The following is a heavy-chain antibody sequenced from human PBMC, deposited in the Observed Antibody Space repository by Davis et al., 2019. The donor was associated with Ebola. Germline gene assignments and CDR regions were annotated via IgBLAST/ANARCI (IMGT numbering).Heavy chain of an antibody. V-gene: IGHV4-34*01. CDR3: ARGSRLLLRRGYYYYGMDV. D-gene: IGHD3-22*01. CDR1: GGSFSGYY. CDR2: INHSGST. Sequence: MPSETLSLTCAVYGGSFSGYYWSWIRQPPGKGLEWIGEINHSGSTNYNPSLKSRVTISVDTSKNQFSLKLSSVTAADTAVYYYARGSRLLLRRGYYYYGMDVWGQGTTVTVSS. J-gene: IGHJ6*02.